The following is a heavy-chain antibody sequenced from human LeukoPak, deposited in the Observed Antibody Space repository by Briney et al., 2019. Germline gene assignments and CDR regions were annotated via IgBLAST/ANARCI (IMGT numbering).Heavy chain of an antibody. V-gene: IGHV4-28*06. CDR2: IYYSGST. J-gene: IGHJ6*03. CDR3: ARMGGGSGYYMDV. D-gene: IGHD2-15*01. Sequence: SETLSLTCAVSGYSISSSNWWGWIRQPPGKGLEWIGYIYYSGSTNYNPSLKSRVTMSVDTSKNQFSLKLSSVTALDTAVYYCARMGGGSGYYMDVWGKGTTVTISS. CDR1: GYSISSSNW.